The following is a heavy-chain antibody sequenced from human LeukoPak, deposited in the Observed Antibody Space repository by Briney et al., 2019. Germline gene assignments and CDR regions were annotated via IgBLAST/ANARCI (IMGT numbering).Heavy chain of an antibody. J-gene: IGHJ4*02. CDR3: ARQGVAALFDC. Sequence: PSETLSLTCTVSGGSISSSSYYWGWIRQPPGKGLEWIGSIYYSGSTYYNPSLKSRVTISVDTSKNQFSLKLSSVTAADTAVYYCARQGVAALFDCWGQGTLVTVSS. CDR2: IYYSGST. CDR1: GGSISSSSYY. V-gene: IGHV4-39*01. D-gene: IGHD6-19*01.